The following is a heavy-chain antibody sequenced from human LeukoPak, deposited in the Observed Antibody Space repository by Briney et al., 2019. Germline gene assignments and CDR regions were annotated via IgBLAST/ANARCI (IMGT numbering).Heavy chain of an antibody. J-gene: IGHJ4*02. CDR1: GFTFSSYG. CDR2: ISYDGSNK. Sequence: PGRSLRLSCAASGFTFSSYGMHWVRQAPGKGLEWVAVISYDGSNKYYADSVKGRFTISRDNSKNTLYLQMNSLRAEDTAVYYCAKSREQRLVIGPAYWGQGTRVTVSS. V-gene: IGHV3-30*18. CDR3: AKSREQRLVIGPAY. D-gene: IGHD6-13*01.